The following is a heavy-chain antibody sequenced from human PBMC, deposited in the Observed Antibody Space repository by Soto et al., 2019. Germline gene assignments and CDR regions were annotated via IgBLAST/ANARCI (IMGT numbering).Heavy chain of an antibody. CDR3: ARDLAGPTYWFDP. CDR2: IIPIFGTA. V-gene: IGHV1-69*13. J-gene: IGHJ5*02. Sequence: SVKVSCKASGGTFSSYAISWVRQAPGQGLEWMGGIIPIFGTANYAQKFQGRVTITADESTSTAYMELSSLRSEDTAVYYCARDLAGPTYWFDPWGQGTLVTVSS. CDR1: GGTFSSYA.